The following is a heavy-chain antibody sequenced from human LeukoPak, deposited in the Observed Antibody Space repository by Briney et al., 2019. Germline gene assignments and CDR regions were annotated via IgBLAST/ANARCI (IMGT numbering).Heavy chain of an antibody. J-gene: IGHJ4*02. D-gene: IGHD2-21*02. CDR2: IHSDGIST. CDR1: GFTFSSYW. Sequence: GGSLRLSCAASGFTFSSYWMYWVRQAPGKGLVWVSRIHSDGISTNYADSVKGRFTVARDNAKNTRYLQMNSLRADDTAVYYCRSSNDSGGQGTLVTVSS. CDR3: RSSNDS. V-gene: IGHV3-74*01.